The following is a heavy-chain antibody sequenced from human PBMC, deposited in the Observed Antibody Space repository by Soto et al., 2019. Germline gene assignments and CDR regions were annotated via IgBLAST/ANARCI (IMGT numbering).Heavy chain of an antibody. CDR1: GGTFSSYT. Sequence: SVKVSWKASGGTFSSYTISWVRQAPGQGLEWMGRIIPILGIANYAQKFQGRVTITADKSTSTAYMELSSLRSEDTAVYYCARGNLDYIWRRRKYYFDYWGQATRVSGSS. J-gene: IGHJ4*02. D-gene: IGHD3-16*01. V-gene: IGHV1-69*02. CDR3: ARGNLDYIWRRRKYYFDY. CDR2: IIPILGIA.